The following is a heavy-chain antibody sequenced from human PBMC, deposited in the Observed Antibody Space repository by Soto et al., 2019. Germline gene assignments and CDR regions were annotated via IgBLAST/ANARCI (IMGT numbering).Heavy chain of an antibody. V-gene: IGHV3-30*18. CDR3: AKADSSSWHYYHGMDV. D-gene: IGHD6-13*01. J-gene: IGHJ6*02. Sequence: GGSLRLSCAASGFTISSYGMNRVRQAPGKGLEWVAVISYDGSNKYYADSVKGRFTISRDSSKNMLYLQMNSLRAEDTAVYYCAKADSSSWHYYHGMDVWRQGTTVPVSS. CDR2: ISYDGSNK. CDR1: GFTISSYG.